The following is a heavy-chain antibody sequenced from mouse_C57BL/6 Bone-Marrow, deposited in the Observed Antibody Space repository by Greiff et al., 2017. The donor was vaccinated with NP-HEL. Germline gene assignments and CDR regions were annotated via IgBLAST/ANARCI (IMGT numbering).Heavy chain of an antibody. CDR3: ARVLYIDAMDY. CDR1: GFTFSSYA. CDR2: ISDGGSYT. Sequence: EVKVVESGGGLVKPGGSLKLSCAASGFTFSSYAMSWVRQTPEKRLEWVATISDGGSYTYYPDNVKGRFTISRDNAKNNLYLQMSHLKSEDTAMYYCARVLYIDAMDYWGQGTSVTVSS. V-gene: IGHV5-4*03. D-gene: IGHD2-12*01. J-gene: IGHJ4*01.